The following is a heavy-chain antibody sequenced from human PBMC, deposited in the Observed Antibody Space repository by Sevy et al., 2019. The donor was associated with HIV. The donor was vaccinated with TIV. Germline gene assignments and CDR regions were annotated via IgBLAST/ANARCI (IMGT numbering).Heavy chain of an antibody. Sequence: GGSLRLSCAVSGFSFSHYAFHWVRKPPGKGLEWVSLISYDGTYKYYADSVKGRFTISRDNSKNTLYLQMNSLRGNDTAVYYCARVAVSYCTNDCYHRFDYWGPGALVTVSS. V-gene: IGHV3-30-3*01. J-gene: IGHJ4*02. CDR1: GFSFSHYA. D-gene: IGHD2-8*01. CDR2: ISYDGTYK. CDR3: ARVAVSYCTNDCYHRFDY.